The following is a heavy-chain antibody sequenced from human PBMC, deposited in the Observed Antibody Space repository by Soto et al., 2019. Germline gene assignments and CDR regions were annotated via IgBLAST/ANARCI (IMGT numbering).Heavy chain of an antibody. V-gene: IGHV4-31*03. CDR1: VGSISSGGYY. CDR3: ARGGTGHPAITGVY. Sequence: SETLSLTCTVSVGSISSGGYYWSWIRQHPGKGLEWIGYIYYSGSTYYNPSLKSRVTISVDTSKNQFSLKLSSVTAADTAVYYCARGGTGHPAITGVYWGQGTLVTVSS. CDR2: IYYSGST. J-gene: IGHJ4*02. D-gene: IGHD1-1*01.